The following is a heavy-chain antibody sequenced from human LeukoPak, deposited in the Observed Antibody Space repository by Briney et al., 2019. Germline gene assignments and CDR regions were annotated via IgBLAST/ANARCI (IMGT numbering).Heavy chain of an antibody. D-gene: IGHD1-26*01. V-gene: IGHV3-21*01. CDR1: GFTFSSYS. CDR2: ISSSSSYI. CDR3: ARESRVGGDAFDI. Sequence: PGESLRLSCAASGFTFSSYSMNWVRQAPGKGLEWVSSISSSSSYIYYADSVKGRFTISRDNAKNSLYLQMNSLRAEDTAVYYCARESRVGGDAFDIWGQGTMVTVSS. J-gene: IGHJ3*02.